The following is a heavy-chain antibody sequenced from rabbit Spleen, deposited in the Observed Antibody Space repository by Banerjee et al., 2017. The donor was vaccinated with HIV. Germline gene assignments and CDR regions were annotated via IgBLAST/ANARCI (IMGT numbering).Heavy chain of an antibody. D-gene: IGHD8-1*01. Sequence: QSLEESGGGLVKPGGTLTLTCKASGVSFSSGYDMCWVRQAPGKGLEWIACIYGGSTDSTVYASWAKGRFTISKTSSTTVTLQMTSLTAADTATYFCARDTGSSFSSYGMDLWGPGTLVTVS. J-gene: IGHJ6*01. V-gene: IGHV1S40*01. CDR2: IYGGSTDST. CDR3: ARDTGSSFSSYGMDL. CDR1: GVSFSSGYD.